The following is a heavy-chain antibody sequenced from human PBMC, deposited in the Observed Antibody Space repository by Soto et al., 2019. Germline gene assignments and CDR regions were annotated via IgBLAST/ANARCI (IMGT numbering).Heavy chain of an antibody. D-gene: IGHD2-21*02. Sequence: QVQLVQSGAEMKRPGSSVKVSCHASGSTFSSYTVSWVRQAPGQGLEWMGRIIPVLGVTNYAQKFKGRVTITADKSKTTAYMELSSLRSGDTAVYYCARRRYCGADCYSKYYYGMDVWGQGTTVTVSS. CDR1: GSTFSSYT. CDR3: ARRRYCGADCYSKYYYGMDV. J-gene: IGHJ6*02. V-gene: IGHV1-69*02. CDR2: IIPVLGVT.